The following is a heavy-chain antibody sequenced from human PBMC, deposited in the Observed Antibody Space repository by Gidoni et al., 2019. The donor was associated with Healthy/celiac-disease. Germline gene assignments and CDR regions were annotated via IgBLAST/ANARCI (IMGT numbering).Heavy chain of an antibody. CDR3: ARTNADFYFDY. D-gene: IGHD4-17*01. J-gene: IGHJ4*02. CDR1: GFTFSDYY. Sequence: VQLVEAGGGLVKLGGSLRLPCPASGFTFSDYYMSWIRQAPGEGLGWVSYISSSGSTIYYADSVKGRFTISRDNARNSLYLQMNSLRAEDTAVYYCARTNADFYFDYWCQGTLVTVSS. V-gene: IGHV3-11*01. CDR2: ISSSGSTI.